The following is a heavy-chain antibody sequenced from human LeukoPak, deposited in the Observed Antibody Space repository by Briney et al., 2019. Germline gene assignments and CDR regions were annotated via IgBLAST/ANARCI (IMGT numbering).Heavy chain of an antibody. J-gene: IGHJ4*02. CDR2: NARRT. V-gene: IGHV3-23*01. D-gene: IGHD4-11*01. CDR1: GFTFSNYA. Sequence: PGGSLRLSCAASGFTFSNYAMSWVRQAPGKGLEWVSTNARRTYYADSVKGRFTISRDNSKNTLYLQMNSLRAEDTAVYYCAKVTTVDYWGQGTLVTVSS. CDR3: AKVTTVDY.